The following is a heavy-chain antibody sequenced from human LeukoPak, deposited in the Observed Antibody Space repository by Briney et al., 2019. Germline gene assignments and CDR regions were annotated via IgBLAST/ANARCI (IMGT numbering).Heavy chain of an antibody. CDR3: ARDEIRFWSGYYTVYYYMDV. CDR2: IKQDGSEK. D-gene: IGHD3-3*01. V-gene: IGHV3-7*01. CDR1: GFTFSSYW. J-gene: IGHJ6*03. Sequence: GGSLRLSCAASGFTFSSYWMSWVRQAPGKGLEWVANIKQDGSEKYYVDSVKGRFTISRDNAKNSLYLQMNSLRAEDTAVYYCARDEIRFWSGYYTVYYYMDVWGKGTTVTVSS.